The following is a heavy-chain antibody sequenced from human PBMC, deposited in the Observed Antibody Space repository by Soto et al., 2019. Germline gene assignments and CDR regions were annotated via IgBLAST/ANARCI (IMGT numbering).Heavy chain of an antibody. V-gene: IGHV3-23*01. D-gene: IGHD1-26*01. J-gene: IGHJ4*02. CDR3: AKVLSSGSYSGALEY. CDR1: GFGITSFA. CDR2: ISASGGST. Sequence: GGSLRLSCVASGFGITSFAMSWVRQAPGKGLEWASAISASGGSTYADSVKGRFTISRDNSKNTLYLQMNSLRVEDTAVYYCAKVLSSGSYSGALEYWGQGALVTVSS.